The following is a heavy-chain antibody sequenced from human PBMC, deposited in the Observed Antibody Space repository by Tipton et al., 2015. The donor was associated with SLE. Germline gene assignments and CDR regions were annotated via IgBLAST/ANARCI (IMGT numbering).Heavy chain of an antibody. V-gene: IGHV4-34*01. Sequence: TLSLTCTVYGESLSGHYWVWIRQPPGKGLEWIGDINHSGRIDYNPSLMSRVTISEATSKNQFSLTLTSVTAADTAVYYCARGVLSSSWTLDGMDVWGQGTTVTVSS. CDR2: INHSGRI. J-gene: IGHJ6*02. CDR3: ARGVLSSSWTLDGMDV. CDR1: GESLSGHY. D-gene: IGHD6-13*01.